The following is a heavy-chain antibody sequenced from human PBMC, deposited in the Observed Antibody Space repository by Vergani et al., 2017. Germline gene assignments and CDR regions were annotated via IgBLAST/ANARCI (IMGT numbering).Heavy chain of an antibody. D-gene: IGHD3-3*01. CDR3: ARDSALYDSPYYYYGMDV. V-gene: IGHV4-34*01. J-gene: IGHJ6*02. Sequence: QVQLQQWGAGLLKPSETLSLTCAVYGGSFSGYYWSWIRQPPGKGLEWIGYIYYSGSTYYNPSLKSRVTISVDTSKNQFSLKLSSVTAADTAVYYCARDSALYDSPYYYYGMDVWGQGTTVTVSS. CDR2: IYYSGST. CDR1: GGSFSGYY.